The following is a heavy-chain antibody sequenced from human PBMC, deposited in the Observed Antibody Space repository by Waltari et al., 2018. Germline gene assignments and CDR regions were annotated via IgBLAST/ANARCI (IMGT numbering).Heavy chain of an antibody. V-gene: IGHV3-21*01. J-gene: IGHJ5*02. Sequence: EVQLVESGGGLVKPGGSLRLSCAASGFTFSSSSMNWVRQAPGKGLEWVSSISSSSSYIYYADSVKGRFTISRDNAKNSLYLQMNSLRAEDTAVYYCAREVMATTNWFDPWGQGTLVTVSS. CDR2: ISSSSSYI. D-gene: IGHD2-21*01. CDR3: AREVMATTNWFDP. CDR1: GFTFSSSS.